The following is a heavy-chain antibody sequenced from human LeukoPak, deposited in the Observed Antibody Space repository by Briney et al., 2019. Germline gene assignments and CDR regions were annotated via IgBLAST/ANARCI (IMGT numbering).Heavy chain of an antibody. V-gene: IGHV3-21*01. J-gene: IGHJ4*02. D-gene: IGHD3-16*02. CDR2: ISSSSSYI. Sequence: GGSLRLSCAASGFTFSSYSMNWVRQAPGKGLEWVSSISSSSSYIYYADSVKGRFTISRDNAKNSLYLQMNSLRAEDTAVYYCARAASVIHFDYWGQGTLVTVSS. CDR1: GFTFSSYS. CDR3: ARAASVIHFDY.